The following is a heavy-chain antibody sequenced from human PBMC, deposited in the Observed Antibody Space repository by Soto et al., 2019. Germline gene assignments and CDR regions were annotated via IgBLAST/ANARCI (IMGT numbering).Heavy chain of an antibody. D-gene: IGHD4-17*01. Sequence: QVQLQESGPGLVKPSQTLSLTCTVSGGCISSGGYYWSWIRQHPGKGLEWIGYIYYSGSTYYNPSLKSRVTISVDTSKNQFSLKLSSVTAADTAVYYCARYNFDYGDHGSAFDIWGQGTMVTVSS. CDR2: IYYSGST. J-gene: IGHJ3*02. CDR1: GGCISSGGYY. V-gene: IGHV4-31*03. CDR3: ARYNFDYGDHGSAFDI.